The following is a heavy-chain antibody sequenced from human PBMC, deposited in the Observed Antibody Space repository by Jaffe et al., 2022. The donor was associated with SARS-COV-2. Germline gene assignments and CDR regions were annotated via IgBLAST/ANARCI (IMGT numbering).Heavy chain of an antibody. D-gene: IGHD3-10*01. CDR1: GFTFDDYT. Sequence: EVQLVESGGVVVQPGGSLRLSCAASGFTFDDYTMHWVRQAPGKGLEWVSLISWDGGSTYYADSVKGRFTISRDNSKNSLYLQMNSLRTEDTALYYCAKGHHGSGPDAFDIWGQGTMVTVSS. J-gene: IGHJ3*02. CDR3: AKGHHGSGPDAFDI. CDR2: ISWDGGST. V-gene: IGHV3-43*01.